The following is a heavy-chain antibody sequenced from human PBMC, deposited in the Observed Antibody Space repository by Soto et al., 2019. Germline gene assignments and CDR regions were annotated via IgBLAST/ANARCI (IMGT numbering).Heavy chain of an antibody. Sequence: QVQLQESGPGLVKPSQTLSLTCTVSGDSISSGDYYWSWIRQPPGKGLEWIGYIYYSGSTYYNPSLKRRVTISVDTTKNQFSLKLSSVTAADTAVYYCAREGIAAAGSYFQHWGQGTLVTVSS. J-gene: IGHJ1*01. CDR3: AREGIAAAGSYFQH. CDR1: GDSISSGDYY. CDR2: IYYSGST. D-gene: IGHD6-13*01. V-gene: IGHV4-30-4*01.